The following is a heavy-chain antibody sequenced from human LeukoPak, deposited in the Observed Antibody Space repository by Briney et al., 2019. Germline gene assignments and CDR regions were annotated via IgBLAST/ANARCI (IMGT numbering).Heavy chain of an antibody. Sequence: SQTLSLTCTVSGGSISSGGYYWSWIRQHPGKGLEWIGYIYYSGSTYYNPSLKSRVTISVDTSKNQFSLKLSSVTAADTAVYYCAITTGTTDYYYYMDVWGKGTTVTVSS. V-gene: IGHV4-31*03. CDR3: AITTGTTDYYYYMDV. J-gene: IGHJ6*03. CDR1: GGSISSGGYY. CDR2: IYYSGST. D-gene: IGHD1-1*01.